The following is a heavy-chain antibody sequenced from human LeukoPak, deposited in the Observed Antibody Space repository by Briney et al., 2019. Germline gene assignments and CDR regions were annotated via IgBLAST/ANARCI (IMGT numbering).Heavy chain of an antibody. CDR3: ARRLGYCGSTGCFANAMDI. J-gene: IGHJ6*04. D-gene: IGHD2-2*01. V-gene: IGHV3-53*01. Sequence: PGGSLRLSCAASGFTVSSNYMSWVRQAPEKGLEWVSVIYDGGSRYYADSVKGRFTISRDDSKNTVYLQMNSLRDEDTAVYYCARRLGYCGSTGCFANAMDIWGKGTTVTVSS. CDR2: IYDGGSR. CDR1: GFTVSSNY.